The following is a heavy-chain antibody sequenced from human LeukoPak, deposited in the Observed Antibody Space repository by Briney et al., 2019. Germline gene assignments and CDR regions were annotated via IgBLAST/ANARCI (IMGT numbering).Heavy chain of an antibody. CDR3: GRHRSGSGTYFIDY. V-gene: IGHV3-7*01. CDR2: MKKDGSET. D-gene: IGHD3-10*01. J-gene: IGHJ4*02. CDR1: GFTFSSYS. Sequence: GGSLRLSCVVSGFTFSSYSMNWVRQAPGKGLQWVANMKKDGSETKYVESVKGRFTISRDNAKNSLYLQMNSLRAEDTAVYYCGRHRSGSGTYFIDYWGQGTLVSVSS.